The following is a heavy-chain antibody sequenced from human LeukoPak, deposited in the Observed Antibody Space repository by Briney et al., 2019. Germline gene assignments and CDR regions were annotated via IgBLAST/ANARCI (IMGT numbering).Heavy chain of an antibody. J-gene: IGHJ4*02. CDR1: GYTFTSYG. V-gene: IGHV1-18*01. CDR2: ISAYNGNT. CDR3: ASAGSSGFYFDY. Sequence: ASVKVSCEASGYTFTSYGISWVRQAPGQGLEWMGWISAYNGNTNYAQKLQGRVTMTTDTSTSTAYMELRSLRSDDTAVYYCASAGSSGFYFDYWGQGTLVTVSS. D-gene: IGHD3-22*01.